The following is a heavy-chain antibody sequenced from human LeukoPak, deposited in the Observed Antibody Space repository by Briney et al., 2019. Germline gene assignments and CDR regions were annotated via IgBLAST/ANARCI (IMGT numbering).Heavy chain of an antibody. CDR1: GDSVSSNSAA. Sequence: SQTLSLTCAISGDSVSSNSAAWNWIRQSQSRGLEWLGRTYYRSKWYNDYAVSVKSRITINPDTSKNQFSLQLNSVTPEDTAVYYCARDRVGATGRDYYYYMDVWGKGTTVTVSS. J-gene: IGHJ6*03. D-gene: IGHD1-26*01. V-gene: IGHV6-1*01. CDR2: TYYRSKWYN. CDR3: ARDRVGATGRDYYYYMDV.